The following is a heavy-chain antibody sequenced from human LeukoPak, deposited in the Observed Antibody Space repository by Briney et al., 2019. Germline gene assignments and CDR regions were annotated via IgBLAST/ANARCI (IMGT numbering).Heavy chain of an antibody. D-gene: IGHD2-8*01. J-gene: IGHJ3*02. CDR1: GYTFTSYA. CDR2: INAGKGNT. Sequence: ASVKVSCKASGYTFTSYAMNWVRQAPGQRLEWMGWINAGKGNTKYSQEFQGRVTITRDTSASTAYMELSSLRSEDMAVYYCARALIVIMAPQRDAFDIWGQGTLVTVSS. CDR3: ARALIVIMAPQRDAFDI. V-gene: IGHV1-3*03.